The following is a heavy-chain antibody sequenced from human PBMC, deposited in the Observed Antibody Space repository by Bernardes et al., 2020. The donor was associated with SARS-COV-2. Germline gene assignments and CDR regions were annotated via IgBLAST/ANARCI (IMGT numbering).Heavy chain of an antibody. CDR2: TYGSGQT. D-gene: IGHD1-20*01. CDR3: ARDNWTPGY. V-gene: IGHV4-38-2*02. Sequence: SETLSLTCVSSGYSISSGYYWGWIRHPPGGPLVGFGSTYGSGQTYYNPSLKSRVTISVDMSKNHLSLKLTSVTAADTAVDYCARDNWTPGYWGQGSLFTVSS. J-gene: IGHJ4*02. CDR1: GYSISSGYY.